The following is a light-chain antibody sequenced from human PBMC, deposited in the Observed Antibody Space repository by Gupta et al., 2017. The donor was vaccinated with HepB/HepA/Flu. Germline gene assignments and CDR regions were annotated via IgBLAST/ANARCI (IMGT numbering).Light chain of an antibody. J-gene: IGLJ3*02. CDR2: DVS. Sequence: QSALPQPASVSGSPGQSLTIPCTGTSSAVGGYNNVSWYQQHPGKAPKLMIYDVSNRPSGVSNRFSGSKSGNTASLTISGLQAEDEADYYCSSYTSSSTLGVFGGGTKLTVL. CDR3: SSYTSSSTLGV. V-gene: IGLV2-14*03. CDR1: SSAVGGYNN.